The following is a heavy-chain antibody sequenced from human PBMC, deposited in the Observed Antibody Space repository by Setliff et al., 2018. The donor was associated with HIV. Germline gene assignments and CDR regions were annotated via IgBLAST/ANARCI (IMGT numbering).Heavy chain of an antibody. Sequence: GGSLRLSCAASGFPVSYYIMNWVRQAPGKGLEWVAFLRFDGSYRYYVDSVKGRFTISRDNSKNTMFLQMNSLRVEDTAIYYCAKMHTAMDPDTFDIWGQGTMVTVSS. D-gene: IGHD5-18*01. CDR2: LRFDGSYR. CDR3: AKMHTAMDPDTFDI. V-gene: IGHV3-30*02. J-gene: IGHJ3*02. CDR1: GFPVSYYI.